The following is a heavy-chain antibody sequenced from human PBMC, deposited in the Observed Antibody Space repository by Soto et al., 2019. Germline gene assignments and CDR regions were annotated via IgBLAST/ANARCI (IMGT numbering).Heavy chain of an antibody. J-gene: IGHJ5*02. CDR3: AKEGAAAPFDP. Sequence: PGGPLRVSCAASGFTLSSYSMNWVRQAPGKGLEWVSSIGSTSTYINYADSVKGRFTVSRDNAKNSLHLQMDSLRAEDTAVYYCAKEGAAAPFDPWGQGTLVTVSS. CDR1: GFTLSSYS. V-gene: IGHV3-21*01. CDR2: IGSTSTYI. D-gene: IGHD6-25*01.